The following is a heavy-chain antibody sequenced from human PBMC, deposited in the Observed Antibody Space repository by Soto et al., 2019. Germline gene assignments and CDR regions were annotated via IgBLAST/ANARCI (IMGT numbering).Heavy chain of an antibody. J-gene: IGHJ4*02. CDR3: LRAGLGRHWLSSVDS. D-gene: IGHD3-9*01. CDR2: INRDGSDK. Sequence: EVQLVESGGGLVQPGESLRLSCVFSGFMFSDSYMSWVRQAPGKGLEWVAKINRDGSDKAYVDSVEGRFTISRDNARNSLSLQMNSLRVEDTGVYYCLRAGLGRHWLSSVDSWGQGTLVTVSS. V-gene: IGHV3-7*04. CDR1: GFMFSDSY.